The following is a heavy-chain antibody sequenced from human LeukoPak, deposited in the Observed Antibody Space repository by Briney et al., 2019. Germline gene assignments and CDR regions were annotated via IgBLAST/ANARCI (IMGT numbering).Heavy chain of an antibody. V-gene: IGHV3-23*01. CDR3: AKGGYCSSTSCYPDYFDY. CDR2: ISGSGGST. Sequence: GGSLRLSCAASGFTFSIYAMSWVRQAPGKGLEWVSAISGSGGSTYYADSVKGRFTISRDNSKNTLYLQMNSLRAEDTAVYYCAKGGYCSSTSCYPDYFDYWGQGTLVTVSS. D-gene: IGHD2-2*01. J-gene: IGHJ4*02. CDR1: GFTFSIYA.